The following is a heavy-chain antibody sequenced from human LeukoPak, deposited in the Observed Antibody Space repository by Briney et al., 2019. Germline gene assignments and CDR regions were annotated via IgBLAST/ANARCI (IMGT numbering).Heavy chain of an antibody. CDR3: ARDRAFPQGYDSSGYYYGLYTD. CDR2: ISSSSSYI. CDR1: GFTFSSYS. J-gene: IGHJ4*02. V-gene: IGHV3-21*01. D-gene: IGHD3-22*01. Sequence: GGSLRLSCAASGFTFSSYSMNWVSQAPGKGLEWVSSISSSSSYIYYADSVKGRFTISRDNAKNSLYLQMNSLRAEDTAVYYCARDRAFPQGYDSSGYYYGLYTDRGQGTLVTVYS.